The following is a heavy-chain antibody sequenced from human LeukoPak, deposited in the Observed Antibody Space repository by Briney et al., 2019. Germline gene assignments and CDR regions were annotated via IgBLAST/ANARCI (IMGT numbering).Heavy chain of an antibody. Sequence: SETLSLTCAVYGGSFSGYYWSWIRQPPGKGLEWIGEINHSGSTNYNPSLKSRVTISVDTSKNQFSLKLSSVTAADTAVYYCARGKGYASGNYDYWGQGTLVTVSS. CDR2: INHSGST. V-gene: IGHV4-34*01. J-gene: IGHJ4*02. CDR1: GGSFSGYY. D-gene: IGHD3-10*01. CDR3: ARGKGYASGNYDY.